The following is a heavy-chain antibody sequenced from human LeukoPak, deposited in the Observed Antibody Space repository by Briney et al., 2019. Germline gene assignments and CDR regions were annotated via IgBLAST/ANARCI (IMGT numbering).Heavy chain of an antibody. CDR1: GYTFTSYG. CDR3: ARRKSGSYFGIDY. J-gene: IGHJ4*02. V-gene: IGHV1-18*01. CDR2: ISAYNGNT. D-gene: IGHD1-26*01. Sequence: ASVKVSCKASGYTFTSYGISWVRQAPGQGLEWMGWISAYNGNTDYAQKFQGRVTMTTDTSTNTAYMDLRSLRSDDTAVYYCARRKSGSYFGIDYWGQGTLVTVSS.